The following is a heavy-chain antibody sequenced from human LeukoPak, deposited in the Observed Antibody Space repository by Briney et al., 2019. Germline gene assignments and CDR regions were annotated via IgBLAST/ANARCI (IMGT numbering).Heavy chain of an antibody. D-gene: IGHD4-23*01. J-gene: IGHJ4*02. Sequence: PGGSLRLSCAASGFTFSSYSMNWVRQAPGKGLEWVSSISSSSYIYYADSVKGRFTISRDNAKNSLYLQMNSLRAEDTAVYYCAKDLSYGGNRGFDYWGQGTLVTVSS. V-gene: IGHV3-21*01. CDR3: AKDLSYGGNRGFDY. CDR1: GFTFSSYS. CDR2: ISSSSYI.